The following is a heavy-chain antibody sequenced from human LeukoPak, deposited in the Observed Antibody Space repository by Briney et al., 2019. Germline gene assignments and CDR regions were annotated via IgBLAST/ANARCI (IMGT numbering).Heavy chain of an antibody. J-gene: IGHJ4*02. CDR1: GGSISSSNW. V-gene: IGHV4-4*02. CDR3: ARGRWGIFGGY. D-gene: IGHD3-3*01. Sequence: SGTLSLTCAVTGGSISSSNWWSLVRQSPGKGLEWIGEINHSGSSNYNPSLKSRVTISVDTSKNQFSLKLSSVTAADTAVYYCARGRWGIFGGYWGQGTLVTVSS. CDR2: INHSGSS.